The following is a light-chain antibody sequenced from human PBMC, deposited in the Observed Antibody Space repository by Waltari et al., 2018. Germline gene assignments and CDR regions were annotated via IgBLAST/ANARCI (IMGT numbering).Light chain of an antibody. CDR2: KAS. CDR3: QQYNSYSLLT. J-gene: IGKJ4*01. V-gene: IGKV1-5*03. Sequence: DIQMTQSPSTLSASVGDRVTIPCRASQSISNWLAWDQQKPGKAPKLLIYKASTLESGVPSRFSGSGSGTEFTLTISSLQPDDFATYYCQQYNSYSLLTFGGGTKVEIK. CDR1: QSISNW.